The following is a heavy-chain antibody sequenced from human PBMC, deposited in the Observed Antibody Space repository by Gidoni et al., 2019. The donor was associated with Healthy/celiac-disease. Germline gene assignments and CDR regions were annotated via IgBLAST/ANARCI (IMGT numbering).Heavy chain of an antibody. J-gene: IGHJ4*02. CDR3: ARGDPYYYDSSGYPIDY. V-gene: IGHV1-69*02. Sequence: QVQLVQSGAEVKKPGSSVKVSCKASGGTFSSYTISWVRQAPGQGLEWMGRIIPILGIANYAQKFQGRVTITADKSTSTAYMELSSLRSEDTAVYYCARGDPYYYDSSGYPIDYWGQGTLVTVSS. D-gene: IGHD3-22*01. CDR2: IIPILGIA. CDR1: GGTFSSYT.